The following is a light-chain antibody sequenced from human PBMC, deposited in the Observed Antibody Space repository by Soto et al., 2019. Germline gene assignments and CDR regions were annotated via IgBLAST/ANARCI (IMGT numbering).Light chain of an antibody. V-gene: IGKV3-20*01. CDR1: QSVGSS. Sequence: EVEVAHSPPTLSLSPWEIATLSCWASQSVGSSFAWYQQRPGQAPRLLIYGASSRATGIPDRFSGSGSGTDFTLTISRLEPEDFAVYYCQQYGSSLFTFGPGTKVDIK. CDR3: QQYGSSLFT. CDR2: GAS. J-gene: IGKJ3*01.